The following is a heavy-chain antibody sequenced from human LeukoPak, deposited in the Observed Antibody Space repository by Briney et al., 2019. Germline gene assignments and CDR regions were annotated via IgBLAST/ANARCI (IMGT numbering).Heavy chain of an antibody. CDR2: ISGSGDTT. CDR1: EPTFNNYA. Sequence: PGGSLRLSCAASEPTFNNYAMTWVRQAPGKWLEWVSSISGSGDTTYYADSVTGRFTIYRDNSKNTVFLQMNSLRAEDTAVYYWARAVRAGHRPFHTYSYMDVWGKGTTVTASS. CDR3: ARAVRAGHRPFHTYSYMDV. J-gene: IGHJ6*03. V-gene: IGHV3-23*01. D-gene: IGHD6-19*01.